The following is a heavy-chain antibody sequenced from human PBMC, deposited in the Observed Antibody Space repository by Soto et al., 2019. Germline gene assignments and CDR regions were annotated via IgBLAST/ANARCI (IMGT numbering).Heavy chain of an antibody. D-gene: IGHD4-17*01. CDR2: INTYNGNT. CDR3: ARDDYGDYGY. V-gene: IGHV1-18*01. Sequence: QVQLVQSGAEVKKPRAPVKVSCEASGYTFTSYAISWLRQAPGQGLEWMGWINTYNGNTNYAQKLQGRLTMTTDTSTNTVYMELRSLRSDDTAVYFCARDDYGDYGYWGQGTLVTVSS. J-gene: IGHJ4*02. CDR1: GYTFTSYA.